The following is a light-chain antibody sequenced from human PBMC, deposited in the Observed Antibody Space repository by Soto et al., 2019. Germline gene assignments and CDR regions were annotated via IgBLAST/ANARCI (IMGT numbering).Light chain of an antibody. CDR3: QKYNSAPPFT. CDR1: QGISNY. CDR2: AAS. Sequence: DIQMTQSPSSLSASVGDRVTITCRASQGISNYLAWYQQKPGKVPKLLIHAASTLQSGVPSRFSGSGSGTDFTLTISSLQSEDVATYYCQKYNSAPPFTFGPGTTVDIK. J-gene: IGKJ3*01. V-gene: IGKV1-27*01.